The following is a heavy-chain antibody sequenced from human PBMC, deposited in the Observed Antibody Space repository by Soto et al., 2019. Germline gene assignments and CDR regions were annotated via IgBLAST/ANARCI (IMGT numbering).Heavy chain of an antibody. Sequence: QLVESGGVLVQPGGSLRLTCAASGFAFSNFAMSWVRQAPGKGLEWIGYINYSGSTNYNPSLKSRVIISRDTSKNQLSLNLSSVTAADTAIYYCARNYYNSKVYGYWGQGTLVTVSS. J-gene: IGHJ4*02. CDR3: ARNYYNSKVYGY. D-gene: IGHD3-22*01. CDR1: GFAFSNFAM. CDR2: INYSGST. V-gene: IGHV4-4*02.